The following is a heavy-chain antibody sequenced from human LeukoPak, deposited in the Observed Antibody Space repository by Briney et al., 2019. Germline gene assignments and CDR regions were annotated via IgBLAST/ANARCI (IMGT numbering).Heavy chain of an antibody. D-gene: IGHD5/OR15-5a*01. CDR2: INQDGSDK. CDR1: GLSFSRFW. V-gene: IGHV3-7*01. CDR3: AGPACVYLGSGDVGFES. Sequence: GGSLRLSCAASGLSFSRFWMNWVRQAPGKGLEWVTNINQDGSDKRYVDSVKGRFSISRDNSKNLLLLLMNSLRVEDTAVYYCAGPACVYLGSGDVGFESWGQGTLVTVSS. J-gene: IGHJ4*02.